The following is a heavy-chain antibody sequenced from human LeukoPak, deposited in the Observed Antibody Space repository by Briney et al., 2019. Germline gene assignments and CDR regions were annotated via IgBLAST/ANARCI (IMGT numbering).Heavy chain of an antibody. V-gene: IGHV4-4*02. CDR1: GGSISSSNW. Sequence: TSGTLSLTCAVSGGSISSSNWWSWVRQPPGKGLEWIGEIYHSGSTNYNPSLKSRVTISVDKSKNQFSLKLSSVTAADTAVYYCARDTSRRDGYNYELGYWGQGTLVTVSS. CDR2: IYHSGST. D-gene: IGHD5-24*01. CDR3: ARDTSRRDGYNYELGY. J-gene: IGHJ4*02.